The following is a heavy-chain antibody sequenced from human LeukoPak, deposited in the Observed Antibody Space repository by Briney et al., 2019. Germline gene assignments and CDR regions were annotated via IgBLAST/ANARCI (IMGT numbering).Heavy chain of an antibody. D-gene: IGHD3-10*01. Sequence: ASVKVSCKASGYTFTGYYMHWVRQAPGQGLEWMGWINPNSGGTNYAQKFQGWVTMTRDTSISTAYMELSRLRSDDTTVYYCAKDLQSITMVRGAPWRSAGVGDYFDYWGQGTLVTVSS. CDR2: INPNSGGT. CDR1: GYTFTGYY. J-gene: IGHJ4*02. CDR3: AKDLQSITMVRGAPWRSAGVGDYFDY. V-gene: IGHV1-2*04.